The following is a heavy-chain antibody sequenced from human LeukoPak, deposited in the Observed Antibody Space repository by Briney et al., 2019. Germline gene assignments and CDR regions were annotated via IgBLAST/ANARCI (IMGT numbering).Heavy chain of an antibody. CDR3: ARTPYYYGSGSYRYYFDY. D-gene: IGHD3-10*01. V-gene: IGHV1-69*04. CDR2: IIPILGIA. Sequence: ASVKVSCKASGGTFSSYAISWVRQAPGQGLEWMGRIIPILGIANYAQKFQGRVTITADKSTSTAYMELSSLRSDDTAVYYCARTPYYYGSGSYRYYFDYWGQGTLVTVSS. CDR1: GGTFSSYA. J-gene: IGHJ4*02.